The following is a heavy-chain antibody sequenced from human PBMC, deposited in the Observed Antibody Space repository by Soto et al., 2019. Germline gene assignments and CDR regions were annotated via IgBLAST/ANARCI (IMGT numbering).Heavy chain of an antibody. J-gene: IGHJ6*02. V-gene: IGHV4-4*02. Sequence: PSETLSLTCAVSGGSISSSNWWSWVRQPPGKGLEWIGEIYHSGSTNYNPSLKSRVTISVDKSKNQFSLKLSSVTAADTAVYYWARGANIVATIESFYYYGMDVWGQGTTVTVSS. D-gene: IGHD5-12*01. CDR1: GGSISSSNW. CDR2: IYHSGST. CDR3: ARGANIVATIESFYYYGMDV.